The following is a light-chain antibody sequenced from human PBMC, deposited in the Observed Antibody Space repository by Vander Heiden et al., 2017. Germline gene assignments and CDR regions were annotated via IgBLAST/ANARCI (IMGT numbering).Light chain of an antibody. CDR2: RDS. CDR3: QVWDSSTV. CDR1: NIGSKN. J-gene: IGLJ2*01. Sequence: SYELTQPLSVSVALGQTARITRGGHNIGSKNVHWYPQKPGKAVVLVIYRDSNRPSGIPSRFSGSTSGNTATPTISRAQAGDEADYYCQVWDSSTVFGGGTKLTVL. V-gene: IGLV3-9*01.